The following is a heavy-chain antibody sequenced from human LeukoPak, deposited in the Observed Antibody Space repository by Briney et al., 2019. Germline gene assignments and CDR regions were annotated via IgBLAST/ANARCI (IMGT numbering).Heavy chain of an antibody. V-gene: IGHV3-30*03. D-gene: IGHD1-26*01. CDR2: ISYNGHYE. J-gene: IGHJ4*02. CDR3: VRGGSPPTSTWSLDE. CDR1: GFTVSNFG. Sequence: AGGSLRLSCAASGFTVSNFGVHWVRQAPGKGLEWVAVISYNGHYEYYGESVKGRFTISRDNSKNTVSLQMDNLRIEDTAVYYCVRGGSPPTSTWSLDEWGQGTLVSVSS.